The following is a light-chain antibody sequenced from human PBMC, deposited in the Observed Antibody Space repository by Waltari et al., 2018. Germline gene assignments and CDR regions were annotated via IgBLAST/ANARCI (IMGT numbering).Light chain of an antibody. CDR1: SSNIGAGYG. CDR2: GNS. CDR3: QSYDSSLSGVV. Sequence: QAVLTQPPSVSGAPGQRVTISCPGSSSNIGAGYGVHWYQQLPGTAPKLLIYGNSDRPSGVPDRISGSKSGTSASLAITGVQAEDEADYYCQSYDSSLSGVVFGGGTQLTVL. V-gene: IGLV1-40*01. J-gene: IGLJ2*01.